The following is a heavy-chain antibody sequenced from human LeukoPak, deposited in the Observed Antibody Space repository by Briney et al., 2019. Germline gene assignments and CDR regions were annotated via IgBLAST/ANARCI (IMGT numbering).Heavy chain of an antibody. V-gene: IGHV4-59*01. CDR3: ARLASGSYLNLYYFDY. CDR2: IYYSGST. J-gene: IGHJ4*02. Sequence: PSETLSLTCTVSGGSISSYYWSWIRQPPGKGLEWIGYIYYSGSTNYNPSLKSRVTTSVDTSKNQFSLKLSSVTAADTAVYYCARLASGSYLNLYYFDYWGQGTLVTVSS. CDR1: GGSISSYY. D-gene: IGHD1-26*01.